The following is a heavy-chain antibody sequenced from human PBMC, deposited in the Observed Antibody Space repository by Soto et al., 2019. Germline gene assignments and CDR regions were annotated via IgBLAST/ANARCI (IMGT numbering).Heavy chain of an antibody. J-gene: IGHJ4*02. Sequence: EVQLVESGGGLVQPGGSLRLSCAASGFSFNTYCMSWIRQAPGKGLEWVSNINEDGNRQNYVDSVRGRFTISRDNAKASGHLQMNSLRREDTAVYYCATRAGAPADWGQGTVVTVSS. CDR3: ATRAGAPAD. V-gene: IGHV3-7*01. CDR2: INEDGNRQ. D-gene: IGHD6-25*01. CDR1: GFSFNTYC.